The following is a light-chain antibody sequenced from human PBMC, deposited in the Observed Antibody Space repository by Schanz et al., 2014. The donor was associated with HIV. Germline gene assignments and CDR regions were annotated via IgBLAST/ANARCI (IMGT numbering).Light chain of an antibody. Sequence: QSVLTQPPSASGTPGQRVTISCSGSSSSIGFNTINWYQHLPGTAPKLIMYNSYHRPSGVPDRFSGSKSGSTASLTVSGLQPEDEADYYCAAWDDSLNGWVFGGGTKLTVL. J-gene: IGLJ3*02. CDR1: SSSIGFNT. V-gene: IGLV1-44*01. CDR2: NSY. CDR3: AAWDDSLNGWV.